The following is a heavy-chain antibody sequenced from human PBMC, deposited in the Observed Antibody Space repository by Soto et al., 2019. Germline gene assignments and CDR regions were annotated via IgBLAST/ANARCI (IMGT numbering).Heavy chain of an antibody. CDR1: SGSTSPHS. CDR3: ARGGSCFDH. V-gene: IGHV4-59*11. Sequence: PXETLSITCTVASGSTSPHSWRWIRQSPGKGLEWIAYIYFTGSTNCNPSLKSRVTISINTSKNQFSLKLSSVAAADTAVYYCARGGSCFDHWGQGPLVTVSS. J-gene: IGHJ5*02. CDR2: IYFTGST.